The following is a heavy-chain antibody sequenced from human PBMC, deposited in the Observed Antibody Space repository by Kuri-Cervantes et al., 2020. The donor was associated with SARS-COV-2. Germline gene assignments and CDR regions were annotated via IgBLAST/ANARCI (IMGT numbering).Heavy chain of an antibody. Sequence: GGSLRLSCAASGFTFSSYSMNWVRQAPGKGLEWVSSISSSSSYIYYADSVKGRFTISRDNAKNSLYLQMNSLRAEDTAVYYCVATGLIHWTGYDAFDIWGQGTMVTVSS. V-gene: IGHV3-21*01. J-gene: IGHJ3*02. CDR3: VATGLIHWTGYDAFDI. D-gene: IGHD3/OR15-3a*01. CDR1: GFTFSSYS. CDR2: ISSSSSYI.